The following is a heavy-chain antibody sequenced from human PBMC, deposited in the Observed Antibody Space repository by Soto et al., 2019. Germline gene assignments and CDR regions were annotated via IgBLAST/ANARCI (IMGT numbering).Heavy chain of an antibody. V-gene: IGHV4-59*01. CDR3: ARDDGDYYDY. D-gene: IGHD4-17*01. J-gene: IGHJ4*02. Sequence: QVQLQESGPGLGKPSETLSLTCTVSGGSISSDYWSWIRQHPGKGLEWIGYIYYSGSSNYNPALTGRVTISVDTSKDQFSLKLSSVTAADTAVYYCARDDGDYYDYRGQGTLGTVSS. CDR2: IYYSGSS. CDR1: GGSISSDY.